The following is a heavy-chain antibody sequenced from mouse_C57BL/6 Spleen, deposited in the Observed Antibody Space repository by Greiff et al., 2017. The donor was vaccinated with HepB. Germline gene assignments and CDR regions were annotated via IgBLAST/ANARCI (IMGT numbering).Heavy chain of an antibody. CDR3: EIPYSNYACFAY. J-gene: IGHJ3*01. CDR2: ISSGSSTI. V-gene: IGHV5-17*01. D-gene: IGHD2-5*01. CDR1: GFTFSDYG. Sequence: EVKLQESGGGLVKPGGSLKLSCAASGFTFSDYGMHWVCQAPEKGLEWVAYISSGSSTIYYADTVRGRFTFSRDNAKNTLFLQMISLRSEDTAMYYVEIPYSNYACFAYWGHGTLVTVSA.